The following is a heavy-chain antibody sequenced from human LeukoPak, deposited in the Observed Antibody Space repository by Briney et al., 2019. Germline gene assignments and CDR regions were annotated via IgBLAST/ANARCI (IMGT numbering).Heavy chain of an antibody. CDR2: ISSSSYI. V-gene: IGHV3-21*01. J-gene: IGHJ4*02. CDR3: ARGEDIVVVVAAREYYFDY. CDR1: GFTFSSYS. Sequence: GGSLRLSCAASGFTFSSYSMNWVRQAPEKGLEWVSSISSSSYIYYADSVKGRFTISRDNAKNSLYLQMNSLRAEDTAVYYCARGEDIVVVVAAREYYFDYWGQGTLVTVSS. D-gene: IGHD2-15*01.